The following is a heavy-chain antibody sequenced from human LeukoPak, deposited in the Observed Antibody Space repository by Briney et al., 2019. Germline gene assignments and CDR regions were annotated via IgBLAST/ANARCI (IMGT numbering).Heavy chain of an antibody. CDR2: IYYSGST. CDR1: GGSISSYY. V-gene: IGHV4-59*01. Sequence: SETLSLTCTVSGGSISSYYWSWIRQPPGKGLEWIGYIYYSGSTNYNPSLKSRVTISVDSSKNQFSLKLSSVTAADTAVYYCARYFRYYRYWGQGTLVTVSS. CDR3: ARYFRYYRY. D-gene: IGHD2-8*01. J-gene: IGHJ4*02.